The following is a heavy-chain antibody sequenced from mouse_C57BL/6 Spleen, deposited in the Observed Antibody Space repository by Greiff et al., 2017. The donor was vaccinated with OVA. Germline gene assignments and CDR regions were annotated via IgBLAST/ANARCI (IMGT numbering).Heavy chain of an antibody. CDR2: INYDGSST. V-gene: IGHV5-16*01. Sequence: EVKLVESEGGLVQPGSSMKLSCTASGFTFSDYYMAWVRQVPEKGLEWVANINYDGSSTYYLDSLKSRFIISRDNAKNILYLQMSSLKSEDTATDYCARDPSAGRGGYCDVWGTGTTVTVSS. CDR1: GFTFSDYY. J-gene: IGHJ1*03. CDR3: ARDPSAGRGGYCDV. D-gene: IGHD4-1*01.